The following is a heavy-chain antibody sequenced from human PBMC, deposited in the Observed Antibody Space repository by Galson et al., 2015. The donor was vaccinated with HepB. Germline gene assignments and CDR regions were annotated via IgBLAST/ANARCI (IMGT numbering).Heavy chain of an antibody. CDR1: GYSFTSYW. CDR3: ARPLKSYDFWSGYSSTDAFDI. V-gene: IGHV5-10-1*01. D-gene: IGHD3-3*01. Sequence: QSGAEVKKPGESLKISCKGSGYSFTSYWISWVRQMPGKGLEWMGRVDPSDSYTNYSPSFQGHVTISADKSISTAYLQWSSLKASDTAMYYCARPLKSYDFWSGYSSTDAFDIWGQGTMVTVSS. CDR2: VDPSDSYT. J-gene: IGHJ3*02.